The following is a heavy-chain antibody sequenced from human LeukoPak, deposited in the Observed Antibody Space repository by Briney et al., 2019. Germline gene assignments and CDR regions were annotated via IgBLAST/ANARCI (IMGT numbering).Heavy chain of an antibody. CDR3: AREFHDILTGYPYFDY. D-gene: IGHD3-9*01. V-gene: IGHV1-69*05. J-gene: IGHJ4*02. CDR1: GGTFSSYA. CDR2: IIPIFGTA. Sequence: ASVKVSCKASGGTFSSYAISWVRQAPGQGLEWMGRIIPIFGTANYAQKFQGRVTITTDESTSTAYMELSSLRSEGTAVYYCAREFHDILTGYPYFDYWGQGTLVTVSS.